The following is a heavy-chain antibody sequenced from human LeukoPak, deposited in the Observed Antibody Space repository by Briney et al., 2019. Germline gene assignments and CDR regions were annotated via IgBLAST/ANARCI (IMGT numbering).Heavy chain of an antibody. CDR2: IYYSGST. CDR3: ASFLWVISFDY. V-gene: IGHV4-39*01. Sequence: KPSETLSLTCTVSGVSISSNNYYWGWIRQPPGEGLEGIGRIYYSGSTYYNPSLKSRVTISVATSTNQFSLKLRSATAADTAVYYCASFLWVISFDYWGQGTLVTVSS. J-gene: IGHJ4*02. CDR1: GVSISSNNYY. D-gene: IGHD2-21*01.